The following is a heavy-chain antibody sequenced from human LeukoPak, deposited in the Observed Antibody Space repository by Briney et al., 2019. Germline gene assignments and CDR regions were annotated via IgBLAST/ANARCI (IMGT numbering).Heavy chain of an antibody. CDR1: GFTFSTYA. D-gene: IGHD3-10*01. CDR2: ISGGGDGT. V-gene: IGHV3-23*01. CDR3: AKDLHGSGTYFDY. Sequence: GGTLRLSCAASGFTFSTYAMTWVRQAPGKGLEWVSTISGGGDGTHYADSVKGRFTISRDNSKNTLYLQMSNLRADDTAVYYCAKDLHGSGTYFDYWGQGTLVPVSS. J-gene: IGHJ4*02.